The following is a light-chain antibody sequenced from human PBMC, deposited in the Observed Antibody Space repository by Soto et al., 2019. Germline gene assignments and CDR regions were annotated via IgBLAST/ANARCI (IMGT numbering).Light chain of an antibody. Sequence: VVTQSPLSLPVTLGQPASINCKSSQSVLYSSNNKNYLAWYQQKPGQPPKLLIYWASTRESGVPDRFSGSGSGTDFTLTISSLQAEDVAVYYCQQYYSTPWTFGQGTKVDIK. J-gene: IGKJ1*01. CDR2: WAS. CDR3: QQYYSTPWT. CDR1: QSVLYSSNNKNY. V-gene: IGKV4-1*01.